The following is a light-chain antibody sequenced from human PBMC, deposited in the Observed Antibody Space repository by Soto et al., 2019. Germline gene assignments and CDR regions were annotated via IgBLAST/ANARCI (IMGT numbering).Light chain of an antibody. J-gene: IGLJ1*01. Sequence: QSALTQPPSASGSPGQSVTISCTGTKNDIGVYDFVSWYQHHSGKAPRLIIYEVVQRPSGVPDRFSGSKSGNTASLTVSGLPAADEADYFCKSYAGSNTDVFGSGTKVTVL. V-gene: IGLV2-8*01. CDR1: KNDIGVYDF. CDR2: EVV. CDR3: KSYAGSNTDV.